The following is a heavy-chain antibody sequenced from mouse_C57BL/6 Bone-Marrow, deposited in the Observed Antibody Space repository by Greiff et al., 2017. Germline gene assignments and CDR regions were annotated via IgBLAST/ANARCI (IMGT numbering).Heavy chain of an antibody. V-gene: IGHV5-6*01. J-gene: IGHJ1*03. CDR2: ISSGGSYT. CDR1: GFTFSSYG. CDR3: ARQRLGNGYFDV. Sequence: EVKLVESGGDLVKPGGSLKLSCAASGFTFSSYGMSWVRQTPDKRLEWVATISSGGSYTYYPDSVKGRFTISRDNAKNTLYLQMSSLKSEDTAMYYCARQRLGNGYFDVWGTGTTVTVSS.